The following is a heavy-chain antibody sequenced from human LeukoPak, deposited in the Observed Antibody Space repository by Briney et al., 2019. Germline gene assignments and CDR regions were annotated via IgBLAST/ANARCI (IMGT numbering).Heavy chain of an antibody. CDR1: GFTFSDYW. Sequence: PGGSLRLSCAASGFTFSDYWMHWVRQAPGKGLVWVSRIDSPGSSTSYADSVKGRFTISRDNAENTLYLQMNSLRAEDTAVYYCSRDRRYGGMDVWGQGTTVTVSS. D-gene: IGHD3-10*01. V-gene: IGHV3-74*01. J-gene: IGHJ6*02. CDR2: IDSPGSST. CDR3: SRDRRYGGMDV.